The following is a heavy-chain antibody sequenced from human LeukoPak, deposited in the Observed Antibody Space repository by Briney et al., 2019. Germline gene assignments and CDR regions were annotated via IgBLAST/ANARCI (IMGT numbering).Heavy chain of an antibody. CDR1: GGSISSGGYY. CDR3: ARDQTYSGSGIYTYFDY. J-gene: IGHJ4*02. Sequence: PSETLSLTCTVSGGSISSGGYYWSWIRQPAGKGLEYIERIYSTGSTNYNPSLRSRVTISVDTSKNHFSLKLSSVTAADTAVYYCARDQTYSGSGIYTYFDYWGQGILVTVST. V-gene: IGHV4-61*02. CDR2: IYSTGST. D-gene: IGHD3-10*01.